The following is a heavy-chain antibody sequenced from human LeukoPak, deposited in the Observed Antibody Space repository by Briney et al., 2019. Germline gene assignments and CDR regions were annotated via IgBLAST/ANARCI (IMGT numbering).Heavy chain of an antibody. J-gene: IGHJ4*02. Sequence: PGGSLRLSCAASGFTFSSYAMSGVRQAPGKGLEWVSAISGSGGSTSYADSVKGGFTISRDNSKNTLYLQMNSLRAEDTAVYYCAKDQAPYYYDSSGYYCYFDYWGQGTLVTVSS. CDR2: ISGSGGST. CDR3: AKDQAPYYYDSSGYYCYFDY. V-gene: IGHV3-23*01. CDR1: GFTFSSYA. D-gene: IGHD3-22*01.